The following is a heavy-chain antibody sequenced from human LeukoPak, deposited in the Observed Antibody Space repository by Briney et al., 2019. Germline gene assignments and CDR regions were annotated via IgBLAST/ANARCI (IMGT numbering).Heavy chain of an antibody. CDR3: ARSLGRGYSGYDAILDY. Sequence: GGSLRLSCVAPGFTFRDFGMHWVRQAPGKGLEGVGLIWNDGSNKDYADSVKGRFSISRDNSKNTVYLQMNTLGAEDTAVYYCARSLGRGYSGYDAILDYWGQGTLVTVSS. D-gene: IGHD5-12*01. CDR1: GFTFRDFG. J-gene: IGHJ4*02. CDR2: IWNDGSNK. V-gene: IGHV3-33*01.